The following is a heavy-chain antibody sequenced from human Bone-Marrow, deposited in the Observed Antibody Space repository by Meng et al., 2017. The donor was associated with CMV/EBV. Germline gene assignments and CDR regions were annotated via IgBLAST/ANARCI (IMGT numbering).Heavy chain of an antibody. Sequence: GESLKISCAASGLTFSSYWMHWVRQAPGKGLVWVSRINSDGSSTSYADSVKGRFTISRDNAKNTLYLQMNSLRAEDTAVYYCARDLDFWSGYNYYYGMDVWGQGTTVTVSS. D-gene: IGHD3-3*01. J-gene: IGHJ6*02. CDR3: ARDLDFWSGYNYYYGMDV. CDR2: INSDGSST. V-gene: IGHV3-74*01. CDR1: GLTFSSYW.